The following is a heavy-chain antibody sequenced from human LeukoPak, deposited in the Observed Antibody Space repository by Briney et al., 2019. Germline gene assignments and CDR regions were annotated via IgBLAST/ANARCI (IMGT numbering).Heavy chain of an antibody. J-gene: IGHJ4*02. D-gene: IGHD3-22*01. V-gene: IGHV3-15*01. CDR1: GFIFSSAW. CDR3: TTGYYYDSSGYYY. CDR2: IKSKTDGGTT. Sequence: GGSLRLSCEASGFIFSSAWMTWVRQAPGKGLEWVGRIKSKTDGGTTDYAAPVKGRFTISRDDSKNTLYLQMNSLKTEDTAVYYCTTGYYYDSSGYYYWGQGTLVTVSS.